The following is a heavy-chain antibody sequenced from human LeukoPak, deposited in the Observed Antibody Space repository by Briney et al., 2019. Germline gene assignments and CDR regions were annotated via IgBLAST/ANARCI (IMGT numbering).Heavy chain of an antibody. Sequence: SETLSLTCTVSGGSISSYYWSWIRQPPGKGLEWIGYIYYSGSTNYNPSLKSRVTISVDTSKNQFSLKLSSVTAADTAVYYCAIYCSSTSCPRSWGQGTLVTVSS. J-gene: IGHJ5*02. V-gene: IGHV4-59*01. CDR1: GGSISSYY. CDR3: AIYCSSTSCPRS. CDR2: IYYSGST. D-gene: IGHD2-2*01.